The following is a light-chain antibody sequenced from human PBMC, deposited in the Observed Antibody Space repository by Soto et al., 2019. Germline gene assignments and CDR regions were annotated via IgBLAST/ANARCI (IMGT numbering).Light chain of an antibody. V-gene: IGKV3-15*01. CDR2: GAS. CDR1: QSVSSN. Sequence: EIVMRRSTAPLCAYPGERATLSCRASQSVSSNLAWYQQKPGQAPRLLIHGASTRATGIPAKFSGSGSGTEFTLTISRLEPEDFAVYYCQQYGRSGTFGQGTKVDIK. J-gene: IGKJ1*01. CDR3: QQYGRSGT.